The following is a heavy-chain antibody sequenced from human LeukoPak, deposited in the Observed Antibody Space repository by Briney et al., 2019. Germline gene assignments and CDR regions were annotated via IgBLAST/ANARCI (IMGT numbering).Heavy chain of an antibody. CDR2: TYYSRSNWYN. CDR1: GDSVSTNSGG. CDR3: ASSDYYGSGSYHY. D-gene: IGHD3-10*01. V-gene: IGHV6-1*01. J-gene: IGHJ4*02. Sequence: SQTLSLTCAISGDSVSTNSGGWNWIRQPPSRGLEWLGRTYYSRSNWYNDYAVSVKSRITINPDSSKNQFSLQLNSVTPEDTAVYYCASSDYYGSGSYHYWGQGTLVTVSS.